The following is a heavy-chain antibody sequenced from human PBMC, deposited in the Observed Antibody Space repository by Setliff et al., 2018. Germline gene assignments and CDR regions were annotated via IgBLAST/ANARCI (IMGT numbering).Heavy chain of an antibody. CDR1: GGSISSSSYY. CDR3: AREKGDPNYNFWSGYYLYYYYGMDV. D-gene: IGHD3-3*01. Sequence: SETLSLTCTVSGGSISSSSYYWGWIRQPPGKGLEWIGSIYYSGSTYYNPSLKSRVTISVDTSKNQFSLKLGSVTAADTAVYYCAREKGDPNYNFWSGYYLYYYYGMDVWGQGTTVTVSS. J-gene: IGHJ6*02. CDR2: IYYSGST. V-gene: IGHV4-39*07.